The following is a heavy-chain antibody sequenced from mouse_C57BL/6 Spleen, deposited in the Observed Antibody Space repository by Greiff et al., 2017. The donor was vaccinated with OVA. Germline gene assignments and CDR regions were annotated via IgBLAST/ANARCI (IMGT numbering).Heavy chain of an antibody. Sequence: VQLQQSGPELVKPGASVKISCKASGYAFSSSWMNWVKQRPGKGLEWIGRIYPGDGDTNYNGKFKGKATLTADKSSSTAYMQLSSLTSEDSAVYFCARGPYYFDYWGQGTPLTVSA. V-gene: IGHV1-82*01. CDR3: ARGPYYFDY. CDR1: GYAFSSSW. CDR2: IYPGDGDT. J-gene: IGHJ2*01.